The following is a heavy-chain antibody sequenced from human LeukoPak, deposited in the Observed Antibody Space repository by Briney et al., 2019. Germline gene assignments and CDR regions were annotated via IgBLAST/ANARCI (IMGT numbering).Heavy chain of an antibody. CDR3: ARPVPSRLGWFDP. J-gene: IGHJ5*02. CDR2: IYHSGST. D-gene: IGHD1-1*01. CDR1: GYSISSGYY. Sequence: SEALSLTCTVSGYSISSGYYWGWIRQPPGKGLEWIGSIYHSGSTYYNPSLKSRVTISVDTSKNQFSLKLSAVTAAGTAVYYCARPVPSRLGWFDPWGQGTLVTVSS. V-gene: IGHV4-38-2*02.